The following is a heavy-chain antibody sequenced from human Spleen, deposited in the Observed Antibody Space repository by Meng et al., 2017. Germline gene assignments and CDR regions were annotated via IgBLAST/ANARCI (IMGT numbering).Heavy chain of an antibody. CDR1: GYTFTGYY. D-gene: IGHD1-26*01. V-gene: IGHV1-18*04. CDR3: ARQVSAGRSHLDY. Sequence: ASVKVSCKASGYTFTGYYMHWVRQAPGQGLECLGWVSPYNHNTDYVEKFQGRVTMTTDTSTGTAYMELRSLTSDDTAVYYCARQVSAGRSHLDYWGQGTLVTVS. CDR2: VSPYNHNT. J-gene: IGHJ4*02.